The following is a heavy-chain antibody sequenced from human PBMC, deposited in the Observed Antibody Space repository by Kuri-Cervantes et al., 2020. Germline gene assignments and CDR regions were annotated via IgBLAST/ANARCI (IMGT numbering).Heavy chain of an antibody. D-gene: IGHD6-13*01. V-gene: IGHV5-51*01. CDR1: GYSFTTYW. CDR2: IYPGDSDT. CDR3: ARPGYSSSWYPFDY. Sequence: KVSCKGSGYSFTTYWIGWVRQMPGKGLEWMGIIYPGDSDTRYSPSFQGQVTISADKSISTAYLQWSSLKASDTAMYYCARPGYSSSWYPFDYWGQGTLVTVSS. J-gene: IGHJ4*02.